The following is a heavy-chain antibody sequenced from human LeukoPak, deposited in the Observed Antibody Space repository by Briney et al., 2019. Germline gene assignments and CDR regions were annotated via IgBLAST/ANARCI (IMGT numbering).Heavy chain of an antibody. J-gene: IGHJ4*02. CDR2: IYYSGST. CDR1: GGSVSSGGFY. CDR3: AREDITGTASYFDY. D-gene: IGHD1-7*01. V-gene: IGHV4-61*08. Sequence: SETLSLTCTVSGGSVSSGGFYWTWIRQPPGKGLEWIGYIYYSGSTNYIPSLRSRLTISIDTSKNQFSLKLSSVTAADTAVYYCAREDITGTASYFDYWGQGTLVTVSS.